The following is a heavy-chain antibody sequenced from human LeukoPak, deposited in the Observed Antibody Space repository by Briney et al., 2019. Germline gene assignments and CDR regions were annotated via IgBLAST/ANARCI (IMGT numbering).Heavy chain of an antibody. CDR2: IGFTVSPI. CDR1: GFTFRSYE. Sequence: GGSLRLSCTASGFTFRSYEMNWVRQAPGKGLEWVSYIGFTVSPIYYADSVKGRFTISRDNAKNSLYLQMNSLRAEDTAVYYCARVGGLFGGNPYDAFDMWGQGTMVTVSS. D-gene: IGHD4-23*01. CDR3: ARVGGLFGGNPYDAFDM. V-gene: IGHV3-48*03. J-gene: IGHJ3*02.